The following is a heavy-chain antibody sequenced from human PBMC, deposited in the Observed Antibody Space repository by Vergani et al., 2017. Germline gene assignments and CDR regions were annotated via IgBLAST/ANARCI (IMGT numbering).Heavy chain of an antibody. J-gene: IGHJ3*02. D-gene: IGHD3-22*01. CDR2: IYYSGSP. V-gene: IGHV4-59*12. CDR3: ARDRAGTDSSGYYYSGAFDI. Sequence: QVQLQESGPGLVKPSETLSLTCTVSGGSISSYYWSWIRQPPGTGLEWIGYIYYSGSPNYTPSLKSRVTISVDTSKNQFSLKLSSVTAADTAVYYCARDRAGTDSSGYYYSGAFDIWGQGTMVTVSS. CDR1: GGSISSYY.